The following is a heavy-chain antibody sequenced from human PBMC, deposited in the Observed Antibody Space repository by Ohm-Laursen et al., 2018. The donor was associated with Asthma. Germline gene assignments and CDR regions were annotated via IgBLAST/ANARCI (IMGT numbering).Heavy chain of an antibody. CDR1: GFSLSTRGVG. Sequence: TQTLTLTCTFSGFSLSTRGVGVGWIRQPPGKALEWLALIYWNDDKRYSPSLKSRLTITKDTSKNQVVLTMTNMDPVDTATYYCAHRSSGWPFDYWGQGTLVTVSS. CDR3: AHRSSGWPFDY. D-gene: IGHD6-19*01. CDR2: IYWNDDK. J-gene: IGHJ4*02. V-gene: IGHV2-5*01.